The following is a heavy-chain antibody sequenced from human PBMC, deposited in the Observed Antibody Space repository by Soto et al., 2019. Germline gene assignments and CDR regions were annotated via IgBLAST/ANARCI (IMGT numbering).Heavy chain of an antibody. V-gene: IGHV3-23*01. J-gene: IGHJ6*02. D-gene: IGHD2-2*01. Sequence: GGSLRLSCAASGFTFSSYAMSWVRQAPGKGLEWVSAISGSGGSTYYADSVKGRFTISRDNSKNTFYLQMNSLRAEDTAVYYCATNAGYCSSTSCYGPDYYGMDVWGQGTTVTVSS. CDR1: GFTFSSYA. CDR2: ISGSGGST. CDR3: ATNAGYCSSTSCYGPDYYGMDV.